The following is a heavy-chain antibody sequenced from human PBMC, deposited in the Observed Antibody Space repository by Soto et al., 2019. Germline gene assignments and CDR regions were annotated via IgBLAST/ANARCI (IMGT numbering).Heavy chain of an antibody. J-gene: IGHJ4*02. CDR2: IIPIFGTA. D-gene: IGHD1-1*01. CDR1: GGTFSSYA. Sequence: SVKVSCKASGGTFSSYAISWVRQAPGQGLEWMGGIIPIFGTANYAQKFQGRVTITADESTSTAYMELSSLRSDDTAVYYCATFTTGTIHFDYWGQGTQVTVSS. CDR3: ATFTTGTIHFDY. V-gene: IGHV1-69*13.